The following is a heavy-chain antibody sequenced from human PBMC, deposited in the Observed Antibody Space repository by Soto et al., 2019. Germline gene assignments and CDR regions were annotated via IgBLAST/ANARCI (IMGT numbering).Heavy chain of an antibody. D-gene: IGHD6-13*01. J-gene: IGHJ6*02. V-gene: IGHV1-3*01. Sequence: QVQLVQSGAEVKKPGASVKVSCKASGYTFTSYAMHWVRQAPGQRLEWMGWINAGNGNTKYSQKFQGRVTITRDTAXTTAYXXLSSLRSEDTAVYYCARDPNFRAAAGTRYYYGMDVWGQGTTVTVSS. CDR3: ARDPNFRAAAGTRYYYGMDV. CDR2: INAGNGNT. CDR1: GYTFTSYA.